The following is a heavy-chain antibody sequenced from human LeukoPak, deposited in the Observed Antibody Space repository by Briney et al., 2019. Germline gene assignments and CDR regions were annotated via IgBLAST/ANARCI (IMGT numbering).Heavy chain of an antibody. CDR2: ISSSSSYI. CDR3: AREVYSSGWTNWFDP. D-gene: IGHD6-19*01. CDR1: GFTFSSYS. V-gene: IGHV3-21*01. Sequence: GGSLRLSCAASGFTFSSYSMNWVRQAPGKGLEWVSSISSSSSYIYYADSVKGRFTISRDNAKNSLYLQMNSLRAEDTAVYYCAREVYSSGWTNWFDPWGQGTLVTVSS. J-gene: IGHJ5*02.